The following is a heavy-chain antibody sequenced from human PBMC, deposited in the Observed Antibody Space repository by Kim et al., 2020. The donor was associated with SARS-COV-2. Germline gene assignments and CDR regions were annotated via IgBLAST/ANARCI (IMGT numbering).Heavy chain of an antibody. V-gene: IGHV4-39*07. CDR2: IYYSGST. J-gene: IGHJ4*02. Sequence: SETLSLTCTVSGGSISSSSYYWGWIRQPPGKGLEWIGSIYYSGSTYYNPSLKSRVTISVDTSKNQFSLKLSSVTAADTAVYYCARDYTYYDILTGYYSRGDFDYWGQGTLVTVSS. CDR3: ARDYTYYDILTGYYSRGDFDY. D-gene: IGHD3-9*01. CDR1: GGSISSSSYY.